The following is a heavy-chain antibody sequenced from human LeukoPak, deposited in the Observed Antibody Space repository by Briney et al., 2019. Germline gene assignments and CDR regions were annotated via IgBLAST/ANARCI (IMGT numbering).Heavy chain of an antibody. V-gene: IGHV3-74*01. Sequence: GGSLILSCAACGFTFSSYWMHWVRQAPGKGLVWVSRIDSEGSSTSYADSVKGRFTISRDNDKNTLYLQMNSLRDDDTAVYYCARDEYTRLDYWGPGTLVTVSS. J-gene: IGHJ4*02. D-gene: IGHD1-1*01. CDR1: GFTFSSYW. CDR3: ARDEYTRLDY. CDR2: IDSEGSST.